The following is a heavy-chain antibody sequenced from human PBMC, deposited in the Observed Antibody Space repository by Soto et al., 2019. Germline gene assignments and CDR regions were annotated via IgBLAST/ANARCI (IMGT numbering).Heavy chain of an antibody. CDR2: ISSSSSTI. D-gene: IGHD5-12*01. V-gene: IGHV3-48*02. Sequence: GGSLRLSCAASGFTFSSYSMNWVRQAPGKGLEWVSYISSSSSTIYYADSVKGRFTISRDNAKNSLYLQMNSLRDEDTAVYYCARDVRPRVATFPIAIDYWGQGTLVTVSS. CDR3: ARDVRPRVATFPIAIDY. J-gene: IGHJ4*02. CDR1: GFTFSSYS.